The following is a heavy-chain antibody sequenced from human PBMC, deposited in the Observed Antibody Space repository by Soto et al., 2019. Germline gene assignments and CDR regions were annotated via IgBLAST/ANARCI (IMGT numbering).Heavy chain of an antibody. Sequence: QVQLVQSGAEEKKPGASVKVSCKASGYGFTRYAMHWVRQAPGQRLEWMGWINSDTGKRQSSQNFQGRVTITSDTSATTGYMELSSLRPEDTAVYYCARDFNWATDYWGQGTLVTVSP. D-gene: IGHD7-27*01. J-gene: IGHJ4*02. CDR3: ARDFNWATDY. V-gene: IGHV1-3*05. CDR1: GYGFTRYA. CDR2: INSDTGKR.